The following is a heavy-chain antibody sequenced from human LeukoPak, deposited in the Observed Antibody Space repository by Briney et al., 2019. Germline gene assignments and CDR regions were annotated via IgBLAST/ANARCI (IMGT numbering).Heavy chain of an antibody. CDR3: ARQGYDSSGYYPLDY. CDR1: GYSFTSYW. V-gene: IGHV5-10-1*01. Sequence: PGESLKISCKGSGYSFTSYWLSWVRQMPGKGLEWMGRIDPSDSYTNYRPSFQGHVTISADKSISTAYLQWSSLKASDTAMYYCARQGYDSSGYYPLDYWGQGTLVSVSS. D-gene: IGHD3-22*01. J-gene: IGHJ4*02. CDR2: IDPSDSYT.